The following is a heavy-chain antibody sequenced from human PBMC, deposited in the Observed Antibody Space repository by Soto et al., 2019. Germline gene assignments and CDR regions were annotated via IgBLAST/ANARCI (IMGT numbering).Heavy chain of an antibody. J-gene: IGHJ5*02. CDR3: ARGGQDIVLMVYANSVWFDP. V-gene: IGHV4-34*01. CDR1: GGSFSGYY. D-gene: IGHD2-8*01. CDR2: INHSGSA. Sequence: PSETLSLTCAVYGGSFSGYYWSWIRQPTGKGLEWIGEINHSGSANYNPSLKSRDTISVDTSKNQFSLKLSSVTAADTAVYYCARGGQDIVLMVYANSVWFDPWGQGTLVTVSS.